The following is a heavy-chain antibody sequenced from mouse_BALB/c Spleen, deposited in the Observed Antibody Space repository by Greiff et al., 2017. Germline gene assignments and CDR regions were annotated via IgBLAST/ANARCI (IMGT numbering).Heavy chain of an antibody. Sequence: QVQLQQSGPELVKPGASVKISCKASGYAFSSSWMNWVKQRPGQGLEWIGRIYPGDGDTNYNGKFKGKATLTADKSSSTAYMQLSSLTSVDSAVYFCARDNYDGYYAFDYWGQGTTLTVSS. CDR1: GYAFSSSW. D-gene: IGHD2-3*01. V-gene: IGHV1-82*01. CDR3: ARDNYDGYYAFDY. CDR2: IYPGDGDT. J-gene: IGHJ2*01.